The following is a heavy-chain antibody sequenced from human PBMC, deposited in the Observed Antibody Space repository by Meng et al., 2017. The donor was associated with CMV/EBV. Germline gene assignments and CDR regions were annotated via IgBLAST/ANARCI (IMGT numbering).Heavy chain of an antibody. Sequence: TRTCTFPGVWALASGVERRGIAQPPGKVMEWLDDIHYSESMHYSPTLKSRLTITQDTLKNPIVLKLNTATYEDAARYYCERISGDGRFDYWGQGTLVTVSS. J-gene: IGHJ4*02. CDR1: GVWALASGVE. V-gene: IGHV2-5*01. D-gene: IGHD6-25*01. CDR2: IHYSESM. CDR3: ERISGDGRFDY.